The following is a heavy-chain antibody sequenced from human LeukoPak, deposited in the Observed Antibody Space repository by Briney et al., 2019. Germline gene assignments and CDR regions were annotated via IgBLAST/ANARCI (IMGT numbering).Heavy chain of an antibody. CDR2: ISGSGGST. Sequence: PGGSLRLSCAASGFTFSSYGMSWVRQAPGKGLEWVSAISGSGGSTYYADSVKGRFTISRDNAKNSLYLQMNNLRAEDTAIYYCAKLYGIGTYHTFDYWGQGTLVTVST. J-gene: IGHJ4*02. CDR1: GFTFSSYG. V-gene: IGHV3-23*01. D-gene: IGHD1-26*01. CDR3: AKLYGIGTYHTFDY.